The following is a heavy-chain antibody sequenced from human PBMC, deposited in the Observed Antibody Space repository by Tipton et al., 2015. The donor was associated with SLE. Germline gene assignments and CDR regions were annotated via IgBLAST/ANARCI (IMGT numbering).Heavy chain of an antibody. D-gene: IGHD5-18*01. CDR2: INPNSGGT. Sequence: QLVQSGAEVKKPGASVKVSCKASGYTFTGYYMHWVRQAPGQGLEWMGWINPNSGGTNYAQKFQGRVTMTRDTSISTAYMELRSLRSDDTAVYYCARVGYSYGYWDYFDYWGQGTLVTVSS. V-gene: IGHV1-2*02. CDR1: GYTFTGYY. CDR3: ARVGYSYGYWDYFDY. J-gene: IGHJ4*02.